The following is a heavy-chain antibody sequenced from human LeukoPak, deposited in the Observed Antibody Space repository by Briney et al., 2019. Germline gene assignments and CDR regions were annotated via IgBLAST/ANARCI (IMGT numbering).Heavy chain of an antibody. CDR1: GGSFSGYY. V-gene: IGHV4-34*01. Sequence: SETLSLTCAVYGGSFSGYYWSWIRQPPGKGLEWIGEINHSGSTNYNPSLKSRVTISVDTSKNQFSLKLSSVTAADTAVYYCARYSSGRGGWFDPWGQGTLVTVSS. CDR3: ARYSSGRGGWFDP. D-gene: IGHD6-19*01. J-gene: IGHJ5*02. CDR2: INHSGST.